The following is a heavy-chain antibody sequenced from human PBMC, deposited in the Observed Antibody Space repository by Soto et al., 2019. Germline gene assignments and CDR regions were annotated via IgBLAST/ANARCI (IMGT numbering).Heavy chain of an antibody. CDR3: ASDKHQNHDYPNYLACSMDV. CDR1: GGTFSSYA. V-gene: IGHV1-69*01. D-gene: IGHD4-4*01. Sequence: QVQLVQSGAEVKKPGSSVKVSCKASGGTFSSYAISWVRQAPGQGLEWMGGIIPIFGTANYAQKFQGSVTITADDTTRPASMELRILRSDATAVYYRASDKHQNHDYPNYLACSMDVWGQRTPVTVSS. J-gene: IGHJ6*02. CDR2: IIPIFGTA.